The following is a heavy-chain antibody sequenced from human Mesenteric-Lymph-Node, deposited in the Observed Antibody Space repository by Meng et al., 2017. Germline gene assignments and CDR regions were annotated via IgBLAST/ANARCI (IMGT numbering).Heavy chain of an antibody. J-gene: IGHJ4*02. CDR3: ARDNMGSIDY. CDR1: GGSVSSGSYY. D-gene: IGHD1-26*01. V-gene: IGHV4-61*01. CDR2: NFNDGRT. Sequence: QGQLQESGPGLVRPSETLSLTCTVSGGSVSSGSYYWTWVRQPPGKGLEWIGYNFNDGRTNYNPSLKTRVTMSIDTSKNQFSLTLSSVTAADTAIYYCARDNMGSIDYWGQGILVTVSS.